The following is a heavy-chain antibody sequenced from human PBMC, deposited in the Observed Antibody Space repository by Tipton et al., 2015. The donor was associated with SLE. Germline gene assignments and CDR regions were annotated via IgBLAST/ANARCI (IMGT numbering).Heavy chain of an antibody. CDR3: ARGRGWLVLDY. J-gene: IGHJ4*02. CDR1: GGSFSSGSYY. V-gene: IGHV4-61*09. D-gene: IGHD6-19*01. CDR2: IYTSGST. Sequence: TLSLTCTVSGGSFSSGSYYWSWIRQPAGKGLEWIGHIYTSGSTTYNPSLKGRVTVSLDTSKNQFSLKLSSVTAADTAVYYCARGRGWLVLDYWGQGTLVTVSS.